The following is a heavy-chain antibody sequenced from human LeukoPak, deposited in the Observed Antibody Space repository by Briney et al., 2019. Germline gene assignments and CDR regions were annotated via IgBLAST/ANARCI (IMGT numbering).Heavy chain of an antibody. J-gene: IGHJ4*02. V-gene: IGHV3-48*01. CDR2: ISSSSSTI. CDR3: AKDDIALAGGGLDY. Sequence: GGSLRLSCAASGFTFSSYSMNWVRQAPGKGLEWVSYISSSSSTIYYADSVKGRFTISRDNAKNSLYLQMNSLRAEDTAVYYCAKDDIALAGGGLDYWGQGTLVTVSS. CDR1: GFTFSSYS. D-gene: IGHD6-19*01.